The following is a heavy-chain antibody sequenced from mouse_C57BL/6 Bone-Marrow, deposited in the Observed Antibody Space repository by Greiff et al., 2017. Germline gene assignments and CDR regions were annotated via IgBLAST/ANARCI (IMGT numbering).Heavy chain of an antibody. CDR2: IYPRSGNT. V-gene: IGHV1-81*01. D-gene: IGHD2-10*01. J-gene: IGHJ1*03. CDR1: GYTFTSYG. CDR3: ARRTYYGNPHWYFDV. Sequence: QVQLQQSGAELARPGASVKLSCKASGYTFTSYGISWVKQRTGQGLEWIGEIYPRSGNTYFNEKFKGKATLTADKSSSTAYMELRSLTSEDSAVYFCARRTYYGNPHWYFDVWGTGTTVTVSS.